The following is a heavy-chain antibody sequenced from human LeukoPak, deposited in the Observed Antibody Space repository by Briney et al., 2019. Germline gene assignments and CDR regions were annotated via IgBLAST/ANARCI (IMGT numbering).Heavy chain of an antibody. J-gene: IGHJ5*02. Sequence: SETLSLTCTVSGDSITSYYWSWIRQPPGKGLEWIGYIYYSGSTNYNPSLKSRVTISVDTSKNQFSLKLNSVTAADTAVYYCARASVGARYGWFDPWGQGTLVTVSS. V-gene: IGHV4-59*01. CDR3: ARASVGARYGWFDP. CDR1: GDSITSYY. CDR2: IYYSGST. D-gene: IGHD1-26*01.